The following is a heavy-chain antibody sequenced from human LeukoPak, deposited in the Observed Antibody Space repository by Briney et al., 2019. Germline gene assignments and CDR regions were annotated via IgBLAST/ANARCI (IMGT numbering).Heavy chain of an antibody. J-gene: IGHJ5*02. V-gene: IGHV4-59*01. CDR3: ARDYHRDNWFDP. CDR1: GGSISSYY. CDR2: IYYSGST. Sequence: SETLSLTCTVSGGSISSYYWSWIWQPPGKGLEWIGYIYYSGSTNYNPSLKSRVTISVDTSKNQFSLKLSSVTAADTAVYYCARDYHRDNWFDPWGQGTLVTVSS.